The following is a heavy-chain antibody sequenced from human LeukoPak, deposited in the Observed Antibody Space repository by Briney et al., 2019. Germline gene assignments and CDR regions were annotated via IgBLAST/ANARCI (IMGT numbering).Heavy chain of an antibody. Sequence: SETLSLTCAVYGGSFSGYYWNWIRQPPGKGLEWIGEINHSGSTNYNPSLNSRVTISVDTSKNQFSLKLSSVTAADTAVYYCARSRYILVGATRVSPDWFDPWGQGTLVTVSS. CDR3: ARSRYILVGATRVSPDWFDP. J-gene: IGHJ5*02. CDR2: INHSGST. CDR1: GGSFSGYY. V-gene: IGHV4-34*01. D-gene: IGHD1-26*01.